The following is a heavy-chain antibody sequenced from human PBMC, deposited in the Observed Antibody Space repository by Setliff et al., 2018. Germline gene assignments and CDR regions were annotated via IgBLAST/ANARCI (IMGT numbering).Heavy chain of an antibody. Sequence: ASVKVSCKASGYTFSHSGITWVRQAPGQGLEWMGWISVYSGNTNYAQKLQGRVTMTTDASTNTAYMELRGLTSDDTAVYYCSRLVRYCSRTTCQTASGAELWGQGTMVTVSS. CDR2: ISVYSGNT. CDR3: SRLVRYCSRTTCQTASGAEL. V-gene: IGHV1-18*01. D-gene: IGHD2-2*01. CDR1: GYTFSHSG. J-gene: IGHJ3*01.